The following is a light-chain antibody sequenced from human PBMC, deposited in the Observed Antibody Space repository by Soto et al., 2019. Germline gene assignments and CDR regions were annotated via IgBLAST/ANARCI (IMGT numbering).Light chain of an antibody. V-gene: IGKV1-39*01. J-gene: IGKJ1*01. CDR1: QSISNY. CDR3: QQSYSTPRT. CDR2: AAF. Sequence: DIQMTQSPSSLSASVGDGVTIACRTSQSISNYLNWYQQKPGKAPKLLIYAAFSLQSGVPSRFSGSGSGTEFTLTISSLQAEDFATYYCQQSYSTPRTFGQGTKVDIK.